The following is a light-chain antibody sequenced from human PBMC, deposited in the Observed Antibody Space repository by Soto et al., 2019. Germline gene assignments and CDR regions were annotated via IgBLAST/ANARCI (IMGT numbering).Light chain of an antibody. V-gene: IGKV3-20*01. CDR2: GAS. CDR1: QSVSNNY. Sequence: EIVLTKSQGTLSLSPGERATLSCRASQSVSNNYLAWYQQKPGQAPRLLIYGASNRATGIPDRFSGNGSGTEFTLTISSLQSEDFAVYYCQQYGNWPPVPFGGGTKVDIK. J-gene: IGKJ4*01. CDR3: QQYGNWPPVP.